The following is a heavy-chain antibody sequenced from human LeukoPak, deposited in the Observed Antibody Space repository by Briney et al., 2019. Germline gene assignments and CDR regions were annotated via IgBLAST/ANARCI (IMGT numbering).Heavy chain of an antibody. CDR3: ASCGVGFTALFFS. Sequence: GGSLRLSCAASGFTFSSYSMNWVRQAPGKGLEWVSYISSSSSTIYYADSVKGRFTISRDNAKNSLYLQMNSLRAEDTAVYHCASCGVGFTALFFSWGQGTLVTVSS. CDR2: ISSSSSTI. CDR1: GFTFSSYS. V-gene: IGHV3-48*01. J-gene: IGHJ5*02. D-gene: IGHD2-21*02.